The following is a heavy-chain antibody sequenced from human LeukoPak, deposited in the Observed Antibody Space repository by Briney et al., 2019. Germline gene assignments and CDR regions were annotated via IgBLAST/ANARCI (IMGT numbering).Heavy chain of an antibody. Sequence: PGESLKTSCQGSGFRFTSYWIGWVRQMPGEGLEWMGIIYPGDSNTRYSPSFQGQVTISADKSITTAYLQWSSLKASDTAMYYCARRGYCSTTSCRYFDYWGQGTLVTVSS. CDR1: GFRFTSYW. D-gene: IGHD2-2*01. CDR3: ARRGYCSTTSCRYFDY. CDR2: IYPGDSNT. J-gene: IGHJ4*02. V-gene: IGHV5-51*01.